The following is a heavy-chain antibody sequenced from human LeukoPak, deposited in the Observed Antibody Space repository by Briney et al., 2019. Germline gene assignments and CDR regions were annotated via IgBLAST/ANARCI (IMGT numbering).Heavy chain of an antibody. D-gene: IGHD5-12*01. CDR2: ITFDGNAM. CDR3: ARERGYSGYALGY. Sequence: GGSLRLSCATSGFTFSDYAFHWVRQAPGKGLEWVALITFDGNAMYYLDSVKGRFTFSRDSSKDTLFLQMNSLRPEDTGVYYCARERGYSGYALGYWGQGTLVTISS. V-gene: IGHV3-30*03. J-gene: IGHJ4*02. CDR1: GFTFSDYA.